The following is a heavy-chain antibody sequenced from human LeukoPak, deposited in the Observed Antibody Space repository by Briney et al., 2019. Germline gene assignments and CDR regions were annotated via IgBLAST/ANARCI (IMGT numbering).Heavy chain of an antibody. J-gene: IGHJ3*02. V-gene: IGHV3-53*01. CDR3: AKFGAFDI. CDR2: IYSGGST. Sequence: GGSLRLYGAASGFTVSSNYMSWVRQGPGKGLEWVSVIYSGGSTYYADSVKGRFTISRDNSKNTLYLQMNSLRAEDTAVYYCAKFGAFDIWGQGTMVTVSS. D-gene: IGHD3-10*01. CDR1: GFTVSSNY.